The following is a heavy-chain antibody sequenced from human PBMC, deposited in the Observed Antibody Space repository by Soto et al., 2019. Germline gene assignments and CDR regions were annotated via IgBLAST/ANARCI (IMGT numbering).Heavy chain of an antibody. CDR1: GGSISSGGYS. CDR3: ATLPPRVVVSVLPIPT. V-gene: IGHV4-30-2*01. Sequence: PSETLSLTCAVSGGSISSGGYSWSWIRQPPGKGLEWIGYIYHSGSTYYNPSLKSRVTISVDRSKNQFSLKLNSLTAADAAMYYCATLPPRVVVSVLPIPTWGQGTQVTVSS. CDR2: IYHSGST. J-gene: IGHJ4*02. D-gene: IGHD2-21*01.